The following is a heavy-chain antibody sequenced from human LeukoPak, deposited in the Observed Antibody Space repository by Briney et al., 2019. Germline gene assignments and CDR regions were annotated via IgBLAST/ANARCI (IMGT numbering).Heavy chain of an antibody. Sequence: PSETLSLTCTVSGGSISSYYWSWIRQPPGKGLEWIGYIYYSGSTNYNPSLKSRVTISVDTSKNQFSLKLSSVTAADTAVYYCARAGGDGYNLDWGQGTLVTVSS. CDR1: GGSISSYY. CDR3: ARAGGDGYNLD. J-gene: IGHJ4*02. D-gene: IGHD5-24*01. V-gene: IGHV4-59*01. CDR2: IYYSGST.